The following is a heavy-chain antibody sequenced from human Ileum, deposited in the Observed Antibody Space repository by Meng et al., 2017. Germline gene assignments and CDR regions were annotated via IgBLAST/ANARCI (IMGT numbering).Heavy chain of an antibody. CDR3: ARHGGYYQGF. CDR1: HCSITSDTY. V-gene: IGHV4-4*03. Sequence: QLQLHEPRPRRSRPPVTPSLTLAVAHCSITSDTYCSLVRLPPGKVLEWIGQISHSGSTFYNPSLKSRVTMSVDKSKSQFSLMLTSVTAADTAAYYCARHGGYYQGFWGQGTLVTVSS. CDR2: ISHSGST. D-gene: IGHD4-23*01. J-gene: IGHJ4*02.